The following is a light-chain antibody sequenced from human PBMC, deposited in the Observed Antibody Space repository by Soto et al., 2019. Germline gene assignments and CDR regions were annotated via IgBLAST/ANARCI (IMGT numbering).Light chain of an antibody. CDR2: DAS. J-gene: IGKJ1*01. V-gene: IGKV1-33*01. CDR3: QQYDNLPRP. Sequence: DIQMPQSPSSLSASVGDRVTITCQASQDISNYLNWYQQKPGKTPKLLIYDASNLETGVPSRFSGSGARTDFTFSISTLQPEDIGTWYCQQYDNLPRPFGQGTKVEIK. CDR1: QDISNY.